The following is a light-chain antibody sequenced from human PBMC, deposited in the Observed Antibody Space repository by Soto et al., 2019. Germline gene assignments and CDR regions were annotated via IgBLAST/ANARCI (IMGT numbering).Light chain of an antibody. CDR3: GSISTGSNAV. Sequence: QSALSQPASVSGSPGQSITISCTGTSSDVGGFEYVSWYQHQPGKAPKLIIYDVTKRPSGVSNRFSGSKSGNTASLTISGIHAADDGDYYCGSISTGSNAVFGGGTKLTVL. J-gene: IGLJ2*01. CDR1: SSDVGGFEY. CDR2: DVT. V-gene: IGLV2-14*03.